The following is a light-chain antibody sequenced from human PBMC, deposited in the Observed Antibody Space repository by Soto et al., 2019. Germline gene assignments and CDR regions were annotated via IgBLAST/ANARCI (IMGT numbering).Light chain of an antibody. CDR1: SSDVGGYEY. J-gene: IGLJ1*01. V-gene: IGLV2-14*01. CDR2: DVT. Sequence: QSALSQPASVSGSPGQSITISCTGTSSDVGGYEYVSWYQHQPDKAPKLIIYDVTNRPSGVSTRFSGSKSGNTASLTISGIQTEDEADYYFFSITRSSTAVFGTGTKVTV. CDR3: FSITRSSTAV.